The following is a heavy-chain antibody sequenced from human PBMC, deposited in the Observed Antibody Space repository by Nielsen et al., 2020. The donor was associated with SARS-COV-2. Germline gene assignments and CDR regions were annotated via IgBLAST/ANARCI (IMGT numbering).Heavy chain of an antibody. CDR2: IYWDDDK. D-gene: IGHD3-10*01. CDR1: GFSLSTSGVA. CDR3: ARSISMVVRGVTSRWFDP. V-gene: IGHV2-5*02. Sequence: FGPTLVKPTQTLTLTCTFSGFSLSTSGVAVGWIRQPPGKALEWLALIYWDDDKRYSPSLKSRLIITKDTSKNQVVFTMTNMDPLDTATYYCARSISMVVRGVTSRWFDPWGQGTLVTVSS. J-gene: IGHJ5*02.